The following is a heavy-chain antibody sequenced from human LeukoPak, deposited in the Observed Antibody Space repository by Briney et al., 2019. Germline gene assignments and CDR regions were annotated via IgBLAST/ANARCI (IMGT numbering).Heavy chain of an antibody. D-gene: IGHD6-19*01. CDR2: IKEDGSET. Sequence: PGGSLRLSCAASGLSFSNAWMSWVRQAPGKGLEWVANIKEDGSETYYMGSVKGRFTISRDNAKNSLYLRLNSLRAEDTAVYYCARSSKWLGYGLDVWGQGTTVTVSS. J-gene: IGHJ6*02. CDR3: ARSSKWLGYGLDV. V-gene: IGHV3-7*01. CDR1: GLSFSNAW.